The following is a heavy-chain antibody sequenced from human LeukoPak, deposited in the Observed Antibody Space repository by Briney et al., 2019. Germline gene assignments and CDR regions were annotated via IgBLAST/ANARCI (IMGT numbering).Heavy chain of an antibody. D-gene: IGHD3-9*01. Sequence: GGSLRLSCAASGFTFSRYGMHWVRQAAGKGLEWVALIWSDGSNKYYADSVKGRFTISRDNSKNTLYLQMISLRAEDTAVYYCARDRDYDIFTGYYLAYWGQGTLVTVSS. V-gene: IGHV3-33*01. J-gene: IGHJ4*02. CDR1: GFTFSRYG. CDR3: ARDRDYDIFTGYYLAY. CDR2: IWSDGSNK.